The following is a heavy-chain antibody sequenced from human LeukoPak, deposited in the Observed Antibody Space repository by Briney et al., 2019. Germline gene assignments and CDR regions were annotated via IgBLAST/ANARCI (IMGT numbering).Heavy chain of an antibody. V-gene: IGHV4-59*01. J-gene: IGHJ4*02. Sequence: SETLSLTCTVSVGSISSYYWSWIRQPPGKGLEWIGYIYYSGSTNYNPSLKSRVTISVDTSKNQFSLKLSSVTAADTAVNYCARGLMMAVAGRGEFHYWGQGTLVTVSS. CDR3: ARGLMMAVAGRGEFHY. CDR2: IYYSGST. CDR1: VGSISSYY. D-gene: IGHD6-13*01.